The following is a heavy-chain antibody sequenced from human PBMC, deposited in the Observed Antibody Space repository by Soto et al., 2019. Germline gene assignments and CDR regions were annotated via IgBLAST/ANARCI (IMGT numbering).Heavy chain of an antibody. J-gene: IGHJ6*02. D-gene: IGHD2-2*01. Sequence: ASVKVSCKASGYTFTSYGISWVRLAPGQGLEWMGWISAYNGNTNYAQKLQGRVTMTTDTSTSTAYMELRSLRSDDTAVYYCARDRGIVVVPAAPVGNYYYYYGMDVWGQGTTVTVSS. CDR2: ISAYNGNT. V-gene: IGHV1-18*01. CDR1: GYTFTSYG. CDR3: ARDRGIVVVPAAPVGNYYYYYGMDV.